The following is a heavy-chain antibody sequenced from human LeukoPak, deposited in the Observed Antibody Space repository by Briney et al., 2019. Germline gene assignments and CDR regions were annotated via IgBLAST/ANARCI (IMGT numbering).Heavy chain of an antibody. D-gene: IGHD6-13*01. J-gene: IGHJ4*02. CDR3: ARIAAAETGDY. CDR1: GFTFSSYS. CDR2: ISSSSSYI. Sequence: GGSLRLSCAASGFTFSSYSMNWVRQAPGKGLEWVSSISSSSSYIYYADSVKSRFTISRDNAKNSLYLQMNSLRAEDTAVYYCARIAAAETGDYWGQGTLVTVSS. V-gene: IGHV3-21*01.